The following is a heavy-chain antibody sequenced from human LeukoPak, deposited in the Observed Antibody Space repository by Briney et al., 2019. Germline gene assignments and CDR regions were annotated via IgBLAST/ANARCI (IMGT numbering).Heavy chain of an antibody. V-gene: IGHV4-59*01. CDR1: GGSISSYY. D-gene: IGHD4-17*01. J-gene: IGHJ5*02. CDR3: ARALLRPRFDP. Sequence: SETLSLTCTVSGGSISSYYWSWIRQPPGKGLEWIGYIYYSGSTNYNPPLKSRVTISVDTSKNQFSLKLSSVTAADTAVYYCARALLRPRFDPWGQGTLVTVSS. CDR2: IYYSGST.